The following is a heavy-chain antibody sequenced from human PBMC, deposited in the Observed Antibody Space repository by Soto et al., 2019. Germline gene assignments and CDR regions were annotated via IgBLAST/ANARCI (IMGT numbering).Heavy chain of an antibody. V-gene: IGHV1-18*01. CDR2: ISAYNGNT. Sequence: GQGLEWMGWISAYNGNTNYAQKLQGRVTMTTDTSTSTAYMELRSLRSDDTAVYYCARDYDILTGLTPFDYWGQGTLVTVSS. J-gene: IGHJ4*02. CDR3: ARDYDILTGLTPFDY. D-gene: IGHD3-9*01.